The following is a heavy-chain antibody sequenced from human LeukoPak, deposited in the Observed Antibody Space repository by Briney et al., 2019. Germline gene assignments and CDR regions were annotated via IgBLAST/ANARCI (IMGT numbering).Heavy chain of an antibody. V-gene: IGHV3-7*03. CDR3: AKPRTVTTRFAPIDY. J-gene: IGHJ4*02. D-gene: IGHD4-17*01. Sequence: GGSLRLSCAASGFTFSSYSMTWVRQAPGKGLEWVANIKQDGSEEYYVDSLKGRFTISRDNANNSLCLQMNNLRAEDTAVYFCAKPRTVTTRFAPIDYWGQGTLVTVSS. CDR2: IKQDGSEE. CDR1: GFTFSSYS.